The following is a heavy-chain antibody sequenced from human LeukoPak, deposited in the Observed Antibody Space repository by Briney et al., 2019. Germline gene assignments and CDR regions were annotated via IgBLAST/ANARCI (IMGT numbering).Heavy chain of an antibody. Sequence: GGSLRLSCAASGFTFSWYWMRWVRQAPGKGLEWVANIKQDGSEKYYVGSVKGRFTISRDNAKNSLYLQMNSLRAEDTAAYYCARDRILMVFAPYFDYWGQGSLVTVSS. CDR2: IKQDGSEK. CDR1: GFTFSWYW. J-gene: IGHJ4*02. CDR3: ARDRILMVFAPYFDY. V-gene: IGHV3-7*01. D-gene: IGHD2-8*01.